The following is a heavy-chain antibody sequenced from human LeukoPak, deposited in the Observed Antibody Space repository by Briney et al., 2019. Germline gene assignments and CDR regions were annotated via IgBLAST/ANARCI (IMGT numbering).Heavy chain of an antibody. J-gene: IGHJ6*03. Sequence: TGGSLRLSCAASGFTFSSYAMSWVRQAPGKGLEWVSSISASGSFKYFAASVRGRFTVSRDIAKNSLYLQMDSLRAEDTAVYYCARASEYYFHMDVWGKGTTVTVSS. CDR3: ARASEYYFHMDV. CDR1: GFTFSSYA. V-gene: IGHV3-21*01. D-gene: IGHD2/OR15-2a*01. CDR2: ISASGSFK.